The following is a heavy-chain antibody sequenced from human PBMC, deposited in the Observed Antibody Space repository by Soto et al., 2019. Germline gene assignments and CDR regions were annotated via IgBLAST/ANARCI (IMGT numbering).Heavy chain of an antibody. J-gene: IGHJ5*01. D-gene: IGHD3-10*01. CDR2: ISAYNGNT. CDR3: ARSVRPLSWFDS. Sequence: ASVKVSCKASGYTFTSYGISWVRQAPGQGLEWMGWISAYNGNTNYAQKLQGRVTMTTDTSTSTAYMELRSLRAEDTAEYYCARSVRPLSWFDSWGQGTLVTVSS. V-gene: IGHV1-18*01. CDR1: GYTFTSYG.